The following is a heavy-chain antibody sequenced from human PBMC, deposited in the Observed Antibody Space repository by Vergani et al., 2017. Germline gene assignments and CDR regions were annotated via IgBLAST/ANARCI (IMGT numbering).Heavy chain of an antibody. J-gene: IGHJ3*02. CDR1: DGSIISSNW. D-gene: IGHD4-11*01. V-gene: IGHV4-4*02. CDR2: IFHSGST. CDR3: ARGWPTVTASATGFDI. Sequence: QVQLQESGPGLVKPSGTLSLTCAVSDGSIISSNWWSWVRQPPGKGLEWIGEIFHSGSTNYKPSLKSRVTISVDKSKNQFSLKLSSVTAADTAVYYCARGWPTVTASATGFDIWGQGTMVTVSP.